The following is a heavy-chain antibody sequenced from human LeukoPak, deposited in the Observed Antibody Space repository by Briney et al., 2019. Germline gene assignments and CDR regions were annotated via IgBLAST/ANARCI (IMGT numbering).Heavy chain of an antibody. D-gene: IGHD6-13*01. J-gene: IGHJ6*03. Sequence: SETLSLTCTVSGGSISSYYWSWIRQPAGKGLEWIGRIYTSGSTNYNPSLKSRVTISVDTSKNQFSLKLSSVTAADTAVYYCARGQYSSSWYVRAYYYYYMDVWGKGTTVTVSS. V-gene: IGHV4-4*07. CDR2: IYTSGST. CDR1: GGSISSYY. CDR3: ARGQYSSSWYVRAYYYYYMDV.